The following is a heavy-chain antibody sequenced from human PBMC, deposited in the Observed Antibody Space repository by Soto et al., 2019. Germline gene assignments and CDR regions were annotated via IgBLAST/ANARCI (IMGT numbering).Heavy chain of an antibody. CDR1: GFTFSSYW. V-gene: IGHV3-7*01. D-gene: IGHD4-17*01. Sequence: EVQLVESGGGLVQPGGSLRLSCAASGFTFSSYWMSWVRQAPGKGLEWVANIKQDGSEKYYVDSVKGRFTISRDNAKNSLYLQMNSLRAEDTAVYYCAREAGGDYGYYDPGLYNWFDPWGQGTLVTVSS. CDR2: IKQDGSEK. CDR3: AREAGGDYGYYDPGLYNWFDP. J-gene: IGHJ5*02.